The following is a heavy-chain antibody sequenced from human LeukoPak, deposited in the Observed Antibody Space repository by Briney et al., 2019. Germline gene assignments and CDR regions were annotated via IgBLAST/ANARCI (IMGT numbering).Heavy chain of an antibody. CDR3: ARGPRHDYYDSSGYFEYGLDY. CDR1: GFTFSSYW. CDR2: IKQDGSEK. J-gene: IGHJ4*02. D-gene: IGHD3-22*01. V-gene: IGHV3-7*04. Sequence: GGSLRLSCAASGFTFSSYWMSWVRQAPGKGLERVANIKQDGSEKYYVDSVKGRFTISRDNAKNSLYLQMNSLRAEDTAVYYCARGPRHDYYDSSGYFEYGLDYWGQGTLVTVSS.